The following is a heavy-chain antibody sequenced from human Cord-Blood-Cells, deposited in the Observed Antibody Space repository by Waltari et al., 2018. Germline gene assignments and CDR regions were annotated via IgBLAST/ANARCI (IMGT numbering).Heavy chain of an antibody. V-gene: IGHV4-30-4*01. J-gene: IGHJ3*02. CDR3: ASSAVTTGAFDI. CDR1: GGSISSGDYY. Sequence: TCTVSGGSISSGDYYWSWIRQPPGKGLEWIGYIYYSGSTYYNPSLKSRVTISVDTSKNQFSLKLSSVTAADTAVYYCASSAVTTGAFDIWGQGTMVTVSS. CDR2: IYYSGST. D-gene: IGHD4-17*01.